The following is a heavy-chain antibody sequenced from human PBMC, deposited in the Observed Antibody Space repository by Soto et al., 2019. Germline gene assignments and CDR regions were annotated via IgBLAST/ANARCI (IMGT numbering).Heavy chain of an antibody. CDR3: ARDMSRTVVPYFDF. J-gene: IGHJ4*02. D-gene: IGHD2-21*01. V-gene: IGHV1-69*06. CDR1: GGTFSNYV. Sequence: SVKVSCKASGGTFSNYVVNWVRQAPGQGLEWMGRIISISGAANYAQKVQGRVTITADKSTSTSYVELSSLRSEDTAVYYCARDMSRTVVPYFDFWGQGTLVTV. CDR2: IISISGAA.